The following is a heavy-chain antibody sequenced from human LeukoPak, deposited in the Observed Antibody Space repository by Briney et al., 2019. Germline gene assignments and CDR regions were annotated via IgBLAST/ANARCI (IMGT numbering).Heavy chain of an antibody. J-gene: IGHJ5*02. V-gene: IGHV4-30-4*07. CDR3: ARDMNYYDSSGYYSNWFDP. D-gene: IGHD3-22*01. CDR2: FYYSGRT. Sequence: LRLSCAASGFTFDDYAMHWVRQAPGKGLEWIGYFYYSGRTYYNPSLNSRVTISVDTSKNQFSLKLSSVTAADTAVYYCARDMNYYDSSGYYSNWFDPWGQGTLVTVSS. CDR1: GFTFDDYA.